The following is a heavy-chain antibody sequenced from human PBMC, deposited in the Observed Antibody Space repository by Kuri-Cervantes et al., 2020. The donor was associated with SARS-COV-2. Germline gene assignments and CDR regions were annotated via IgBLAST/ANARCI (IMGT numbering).Heavy chain of an antibody. CDR3: ASNLNSREGYHYPCNY. V-gene: IGHV3-30*04. CDR1: GFTLSNSV. D-gene: IGHD5-24*01. CDR2: ISFDGSHK. Sequence: SCVASGFTLSNSVMHWLRQAPDGGLGWVAGISFDGSHKFYADSVTGRFTTSRDNSQNTLFQQVDSLMTEETAIYYCASNLNSREGYHYPCNYWGQGTVVTVSS. J-gene: IGHJ4*02.